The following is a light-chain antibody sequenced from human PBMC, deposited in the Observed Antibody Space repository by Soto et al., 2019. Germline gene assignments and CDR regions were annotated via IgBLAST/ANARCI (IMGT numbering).Light chain of an antibody. CDR3: QQYISSPLT. CDR1: QSVSNN. J-gene: IGKJ4*01. Sequence: EIGLTQSPATLSVSPVERATLSCRASQSVSNNLAWYQQKPGQAPRLLIYGASSRATGIPDRFSASGSGTDFALTISRLEPEDVAVYYCQQYISSPLTFGGGTKVDIK. CDR2: GAS. V-gene: IGKV3-20*01.